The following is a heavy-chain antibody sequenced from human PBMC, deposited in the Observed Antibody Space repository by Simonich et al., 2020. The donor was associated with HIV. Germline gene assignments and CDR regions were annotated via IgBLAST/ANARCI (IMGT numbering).Heavy chain of an antibody. J-gene: IGHJ4*02. CDR2: INHSGST. CDR3: ARRGGYAFDY. D-gene: IGHD5-12*01. CDR1: GGSFSGYY. V-gene: IGHV4-34*01. Sequence: QVQLQQWGAGLLKPSETLSLTCAVYGGSFSGYYWNWIRQPPGKGLGWFGEINHSGSTAYNSSLKGRVTISVDTAKNQFSLKLSSVTAADTAMYYCARRGGYAFDYWGQGTLVTVSS.